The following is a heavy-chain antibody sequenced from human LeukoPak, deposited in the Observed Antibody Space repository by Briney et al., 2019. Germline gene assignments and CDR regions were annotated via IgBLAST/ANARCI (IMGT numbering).Heavy chain of an antibody. CDR3: AKGAQRGFDYSNSLEH. Sequence: RPGTSLRLSCETSGFTFSHFGMHWVRQAPGKGLKWVAVIWSDATNQYYADSVKGRFTISRDNFRRTVSLEMNSLRAEDTAVYHCAKGAQRGFDYSNSLEHWGQGSLVIVSS. CDR2: IWSDATNQ. J-gene: IGHJ5*02. D-gene: IGHD4-11*01. CDR1: GFTFSHFG. V-gene: IGHV3-33*06.